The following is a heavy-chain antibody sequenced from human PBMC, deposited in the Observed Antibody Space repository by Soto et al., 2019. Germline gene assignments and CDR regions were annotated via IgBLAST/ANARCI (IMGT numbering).Heavy chain of an antibody. J-gene: IGHJ4*02. CDR1: GGSSSSYY. CDR3: ARAESSGHYLPPYFDY. V-gene: IGHV4-59*01. Sequence: EALSRTCTDPGGSSSSYYWSWIRQPPGKGLEWIGYIYYSGSTNYNPSLKSRVTISVDTSKNQFSLKLSSVTAADTAVYYCARAESSGHYLPPYFDYWGQGTLVTVSS. D-gene: IGHD3-22*01. CDR2: IYYSGST.